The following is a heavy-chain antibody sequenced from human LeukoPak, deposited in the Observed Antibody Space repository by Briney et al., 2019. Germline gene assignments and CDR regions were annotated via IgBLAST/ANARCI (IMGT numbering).Heavy chain of an antibody. CDR1: GGSISSYY. V-gene: IGHV4-4*07. J-gene: IGHJ3*02. Sequence: PSETLSLTCTVSGGSISSYYWRWIRQPAGKGLEWIGRIYTSGSTNYNPSLKSRVTMSVDTSKNQFSLKLSSVTAADTAVYYCARPGYSYGKRGAFDIWGQGTMVTVSS. CDR3: ARPGYSYGKRGAFDI. CDR2: IYTSGST. D-gene: IGHD5-18*01.